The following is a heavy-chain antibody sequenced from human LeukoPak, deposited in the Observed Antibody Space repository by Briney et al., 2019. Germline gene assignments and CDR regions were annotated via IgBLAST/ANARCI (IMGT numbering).Heavy chain of an antibody. V-gene: IGHV3-20*04. CDR3: ARATGSYYSLGY. CDR1: GFNFDDNG. CDR2: INWNGAST. J-gene: IGHJ4*02. Sequence: GGSLRLSCAASGFNFDDNGMSWVRQTPGKGLEWVSGINWNGASTGYADSVKGQFTISRDNAKNTLYLQMNSLRAEDTAVYYCARATGSYYSLGYWGQGTLVTVSS. D-gene: IGHD1-26*01.